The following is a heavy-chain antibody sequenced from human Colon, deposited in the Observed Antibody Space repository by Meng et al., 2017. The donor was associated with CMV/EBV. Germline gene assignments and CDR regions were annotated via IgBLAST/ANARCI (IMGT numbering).Heavy chain of an antibody. D-gene: IGHD3/OR15-3a*01. J-gene: IGHJ4*02. Sequence: GESLKISCAASGFTFINYWMSWVRQAPGKGLEWVANIKEDGSDKYYVDSVKGRFTISRDNAKNSLYLQMNSLRAEDTAVYYCARVLGLRAPFDYWGQGTLVTVSS. CDR3: ARVLGLRAPFDY. V-gene: IGHV3-7*01. CDR1: GFTFINYW. CDR2: IKEDGSDK.